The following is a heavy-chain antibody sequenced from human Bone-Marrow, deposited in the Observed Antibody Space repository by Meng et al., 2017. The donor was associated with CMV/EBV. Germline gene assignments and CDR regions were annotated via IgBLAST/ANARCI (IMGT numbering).Heavy chain of an antibody. CDR3: AIVVVIANWFDP. D-gene: IGHD3-22*01. CDR1: GGSVHSGNSY. CDR2: IYYSGST. J-gene: IGHJ5*02. Sequence: GSLRLSCTVPGGSVHSGNSYWSWIRQPPGKGLEWIGYIYYSGSTSYNPSLKSRVTISVDTSKNQFSLKLRSVTAADTAVYYCAIVVVIANWFDPWGQRTLVTVSS. V-gene: IGHV4-61*01.